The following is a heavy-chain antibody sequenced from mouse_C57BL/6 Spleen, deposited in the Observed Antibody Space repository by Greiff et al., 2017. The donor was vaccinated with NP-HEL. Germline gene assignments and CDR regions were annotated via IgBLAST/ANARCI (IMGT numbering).Heavy chain of an antibody. CDR2: IWTGGGT. V-gene: IGHV2-9-1*01. J-gene: IGHJ2*01. D-gene: IGHD2-1*01. Sequence: VKLMESGPGLVAPSQSLSITCTVSGFSLTSYAISWVRQPPGKGLEWLGVIWTGGGTNYNSALTSRLSISKDNSKSQVFLKMNSLQTDDTARYYCARNKEIYYGNPYYFDYWGQGTTLTVSS. CDR3: ARNKEIYYGNPYYFDY. CDR1: GFSLTSYA.